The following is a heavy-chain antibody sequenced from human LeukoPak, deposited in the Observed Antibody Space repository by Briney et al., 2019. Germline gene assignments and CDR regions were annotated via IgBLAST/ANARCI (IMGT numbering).Heavy chain of an antibody. Sequence: GGSLRLSCAASGFVFSSYEMNWVRQAPGKGLEWISYISSSYGTTYYADSVKGRFTISRDNSKNTLYLQMNSLRAEDTAVYYCAKGVGSSGWLGIAWGQGTLVTVSS. J-gene: IGHJ5*02. CDR2: ISSSYGTT. CDR1: GFVFSSYE. V-gene: IGHV3-23*01. CDR3: AKGVGSSGWLGIA. D-gene: IGHD6-19*01.